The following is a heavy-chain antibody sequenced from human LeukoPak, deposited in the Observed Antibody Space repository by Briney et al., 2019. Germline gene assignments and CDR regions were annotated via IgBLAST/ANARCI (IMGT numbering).Heavy chain of an antibody. CDR3: ARDPPGSGSYLDY. J-gene: IGHJ4*02. D-gene: IGHD3-10*01. Sequence: SETLSFPCTVSTDSITTYYWTWVREPPGKGLEYIGYVYYTGSTNYNPSLKSRFTISRDKSKNQFSLKLTCVTAADTAVYYCARDPPGSGSYLDYWGQGTLVTVSS. CDR2: VYYTGST. V-gene: IGHV4-59*01. CDR1: TDSITTYY.